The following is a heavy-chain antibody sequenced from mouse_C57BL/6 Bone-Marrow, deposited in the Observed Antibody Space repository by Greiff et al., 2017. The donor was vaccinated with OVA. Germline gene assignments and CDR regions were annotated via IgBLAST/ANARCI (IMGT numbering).Heavy chain of an antibody. V-gene: IGHV1-81*01. J-gene: IGHJ2*01. Sequence: VKLMESGAELARPGASVKLSCKASGYTFTSYGISWVKQRTGQGLEWIGEIYPRSGNTYYNEKFKGKATLTADKSSSTAYMELRSLTSEDSAVYFCARDRTGKDYWGQGTTLTVSS. D-gene: IGHD4-1*01. CDR3: ARDRTGKDY. CDR2: IYPRSGNT. CDR1: GYTFTSYG.